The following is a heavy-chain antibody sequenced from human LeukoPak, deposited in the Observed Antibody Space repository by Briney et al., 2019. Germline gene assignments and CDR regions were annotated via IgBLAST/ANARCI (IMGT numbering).Heavy chain of an antibody. V-gene: IGHV3-73*01. J-gene: IGHJ4*02. CDR1: GFTFSGSA. CDR3: TRPSYGDAPYVDY. D-gene: IGHD4-17*01. Sequence: GGSLRLSCAASGFTFSGSAMHWVRQASGKGLEWVGRIRSKANSYATVYAASVKGRFTISRDDSNNTAYLQMNSLKTEDTAVYYCTRPSYGDAPYVDYWGQGTLVTVSP. CDR2: IRSKANSYAT.